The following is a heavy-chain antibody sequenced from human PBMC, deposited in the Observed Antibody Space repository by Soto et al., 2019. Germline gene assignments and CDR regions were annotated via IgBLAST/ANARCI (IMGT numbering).Heavy chain of an antibody. Sequence: PSETLSLTCTVSGGSISSYYWSWIRQPPGKGLEWIGYIYYSGSTNYNPSLKSRVTISVDTSKNQFSLKLSSVTAADTAVYYCARDRRCSSSWYSGGYYYYGMDVWGQGTTVTVSS. D-gene: IGHD6-13*01. CDR1: GGSISSYY. V-gene: IGHV4-59*01. CDR2: IYYSGST. J-gene: IGHJ6*02. CDR3: ARDRRCSSSWYSGGYYYYGMDV.